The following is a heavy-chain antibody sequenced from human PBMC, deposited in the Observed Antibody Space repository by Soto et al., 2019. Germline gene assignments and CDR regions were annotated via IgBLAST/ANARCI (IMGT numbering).Heavy chain of an antibody. Sequence: GASVKVSCKASGYTFTGYYMHWVRQAPGQGLEWMGWINPNSGGTNYAQKFQGWVTMTRDTSISTAYMELSRLRSDDTAVYYCARYRTISPVAFDIWGQGTMVTVSS. D-gene: IGHD3-9*01. V-gene: IGHV1-2*04. CDR2: INPNSGGT. J-gene: IGHJ3*02. CDR1: GYTFTGYY. CDR3: ARYRTISPVAFDI.